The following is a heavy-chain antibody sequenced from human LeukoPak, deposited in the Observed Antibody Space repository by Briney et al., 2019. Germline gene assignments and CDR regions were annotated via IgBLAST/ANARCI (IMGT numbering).Heavy chain of an antibody. CDR2: IYTSGST. V-gene: IGHV4-4*07. D-gene: IGHD6-19*01. J-gene: IGHJ3*02. CDR3: ARGIAVAGTGEHDAFDI. Sequence: SETLSLTCTASGGSISSYYLSWIRQPPGKGLEWIWRIYTSGSTNYNHSLKSRVTMSVDTSKNQFSLKLSSVTAADTAVYYCARGIAVAGTGEHDAFDIWGQGTMVTVSS. CDR1: GGSISSYY.